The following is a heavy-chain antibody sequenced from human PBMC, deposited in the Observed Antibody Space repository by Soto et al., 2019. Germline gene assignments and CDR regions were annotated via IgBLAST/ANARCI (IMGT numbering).Heavy chain of an antibody. D-gene: IGHD2-2*01. CDR1: GYTFTTHG. CDR3: ARDIEYCCSGNGYREWVDP. V-gene: IGHV1-18*01. CDR2: VRGDNGHT. Sequence: QVQLVQSGAEVKKPGASVKVSCKASGYTFTTHGISWVRQVPGQGLEWMGWVRGDNGHTNYAQSLQGRVTMTTDTYRNTHHKAATNRASDQAAIYESARDIEYCCSGNGYREWVDPGGQGTLVPAPS. J-gene: IGHJ5*02.